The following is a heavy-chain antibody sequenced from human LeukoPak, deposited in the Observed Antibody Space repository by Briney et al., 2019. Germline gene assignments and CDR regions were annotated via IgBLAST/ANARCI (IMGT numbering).Heavy chain of an antibody. D-gene: IGHD2-15*01. CDR1: GYTFTGYY. Sequence: ASVKVSCKASGYTFTGYYMHWVRQAPGQGLEWMGWINPDSGATNYAQKSQGRVTMTGDTSISTAYMELSWLRSDDTAVYYCARAGAYCSVTNRPTRRLYPEFGYWGQGTLVTVSS. V-gene: IGHV1-2*02. CDR3: ARAGAYCSVTNRPTRRLYPEFGY. CDR2: INPDSGAT. J-gene: IGHJ4*02.